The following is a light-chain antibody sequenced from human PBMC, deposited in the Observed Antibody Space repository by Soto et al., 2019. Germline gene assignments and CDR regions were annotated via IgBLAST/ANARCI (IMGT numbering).Light chain of an antibody. CDR1: SSDVGSYNL. CDR3: CSDAGSSTPV. Sequence: QSVLTQPASVSGSPGQSITISCTGTSSDVGSYNLVSWYQQHPGKARKLMIYEVSKRPSGVSNRFSGSKSGNTASLTISGRQAEDEGDYYCCSDAGSSTPVFGGGTKLIVL. J-gene: IGLJ2*01. V-gene: IGLV2-23*02. CDR2: EVS.